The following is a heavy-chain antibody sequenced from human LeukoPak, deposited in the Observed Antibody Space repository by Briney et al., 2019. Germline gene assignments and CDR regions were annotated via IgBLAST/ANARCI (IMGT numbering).Heavy chain of an antibody. D-gene: IGHD6-19*01. CDR3: ARDSEYSSGWGIQY. CDR1: GDSISGYY. CDR2: IHSSGTT. V-gene: IGHV4-59*01. Sequence: PSETLSLTCTVSGDSISGYYWSWIRQPPGKGLEWIAFIHSSGTTNYSPSLKSRVTISVDTSKNQFSLKLSSVTAADTAVYYCARDSEYSSGWGIQYWGQGTLVTVSS. J-gene: IGHJ4*02.